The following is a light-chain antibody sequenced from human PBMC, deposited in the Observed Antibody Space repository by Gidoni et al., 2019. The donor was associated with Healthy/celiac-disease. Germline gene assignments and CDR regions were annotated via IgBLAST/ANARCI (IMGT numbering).Light chain of an antibody. CDR2: RAS. CDR1: QIISSW. V-gene: IGKV1-5*03. CDR3: QQYNSYSSWT. J-gene: IGKJ1*01. Sequence: DIQMTQSPSTLSASAGARVTITCRASQIISSWLAWYQQKPGKAPKLLIYRASSLESGVPSRFSGSGSGTEFTLTISSLQPDDFATYYCQQYNSYSSWTFXQXTKVEIK.